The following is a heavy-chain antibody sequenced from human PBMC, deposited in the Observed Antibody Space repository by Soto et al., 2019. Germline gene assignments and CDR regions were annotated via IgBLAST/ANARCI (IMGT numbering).Heavy chain of an antibody. V-gene: IGHV3-30*18. CDR2: ISYDGSNK. D-gene: IGHD2-15*01. J-gene: IGHJ4*02. Sequence: GGSLRLSCAASGFTFSSYGMHWVRQAPGKGLEWVAVISYDGSNKYYADSVKGRFTISRDNSKNTLYLQMNSLRAEDTAVYYCAKDVDIVVVVAATRGIDYWGQGTLVTVSS. CDR1: GFTFSSYG. CDR3: AKDVDIVVVVAATRGIDY.